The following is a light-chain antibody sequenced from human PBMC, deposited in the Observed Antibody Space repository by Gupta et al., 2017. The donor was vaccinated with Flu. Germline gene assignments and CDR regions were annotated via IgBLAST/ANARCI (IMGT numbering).Light chain of an antibody. CDR2: APS. CDR3: QQLNSYPT. J-gene: IGKJ1*01. CDR1: QVIRSY. V-gene: IGKV1-9*01. Sequence: SPSFLSASVGDRVTITGRASQVIRSYLAWYQQKPGKAPKLLIYAPSTLQSGVPSRFSDSGSGTEFTLTISSLQPEDFATYYCQQLNSYPTFGQGTKVEIK.